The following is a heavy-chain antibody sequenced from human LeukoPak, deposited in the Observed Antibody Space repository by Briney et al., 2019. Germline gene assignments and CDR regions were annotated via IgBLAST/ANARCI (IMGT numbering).Heavy chain of an antibody. CDR1: GFTFSSYS. J-gene: IGHJ3*02. Sequence: GGSLRLSCAASGFTFSSYSMNWVRQAPGKGLEWVSSISSSSSYIYYADSVKGRFTISRDHAKNSLYLQMNSLRAEDTAVYYCARDMRLRAFDIWGQGTMVTVSS. V-gene: IGHV3-21*01. D-gene: IGHD2-2*01. CDR3: ARDMRLRAFDI. CDR2: ISSSSSYI.